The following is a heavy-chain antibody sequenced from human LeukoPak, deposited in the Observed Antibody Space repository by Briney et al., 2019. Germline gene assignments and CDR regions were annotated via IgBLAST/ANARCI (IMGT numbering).Heavy chain of an antibody. Sequence: PGGSLRLSCAASGFAFINYGMNWVRQAPGKGLEWVSYINWNGVTTDFADSVKGRFTISRDNAKNSLYLQMNSLRVEDTAVYYCARDSGIAVAGEGDYWGQGTLVTVSS. CDR3: ARDSGIAVAGEGDY. J-gene: IGHJ4*02. V-gene: IGHV3-48*01. D-gene: IGHD6-19*01. CDR2: INWNGVTT. CDR1: GFAFINYG.